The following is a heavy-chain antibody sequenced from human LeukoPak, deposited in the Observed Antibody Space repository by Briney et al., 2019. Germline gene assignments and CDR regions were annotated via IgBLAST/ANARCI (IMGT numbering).Heavy chain of an antibody. CDR3: ATSVTSSSGWYYGY. CDR1: GGSISSLSYY. CDR2: IYYGGRT. J-gene: IGHJ4*02. D-gene: IGHD6-19*01. Sequence: PSETLSLTCSVSGGSISSLSYYWGWVRQPPGKALEWIGSIYYGGRTYYNPSLKSRVTMPVDTSKNQFSLKLSSVTAADTAIYYCATSVTSSSGWYYGYWGQGSLVTVSS. V-gene: IGHV4-39*01.